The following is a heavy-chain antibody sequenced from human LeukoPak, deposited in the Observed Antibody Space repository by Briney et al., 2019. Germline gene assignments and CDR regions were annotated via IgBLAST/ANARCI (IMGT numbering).Heavy chain of an antibody. V-gene: IGHV3-11*06. Sequence: GASLRLSCAASGFAFSDYYMTWIRQAPGKGLEWVSYISSGSTYTNYGDAVKGRFIISRDNAKNSLYLQMNSLRAEDTAVYYCARVSSSSTNYFASWGQGTLVTVS. D-gene: IGHD6-19*01. CDR3: ARVSSSSTNYFAS. CDR1: GFAFSDYY. CDR2: ISSGSTYT. J-gene: IGHJ4*02.